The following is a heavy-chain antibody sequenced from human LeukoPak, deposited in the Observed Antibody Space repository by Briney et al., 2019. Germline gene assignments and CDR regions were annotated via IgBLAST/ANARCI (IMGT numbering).Heavy chain of an antibody. J-gene: IGHJ4*02. CDR2: IFYTGST. CDR3: ARRRSHDVWSA. V-gene: IGHV4-39*01. D-gene: IGHD3-3*01. Sequence: PSETLSLTGTVSGDSINTGRYFWGWIRQPPGKGLEWIGTIFYTGSTYYNPSLQSRVTISIDTSKNRFSLSLTSVSAADTAVYFCARRRSHDVWSAWGQGTLVSVSS. CDR1: GDSINTGRYF.